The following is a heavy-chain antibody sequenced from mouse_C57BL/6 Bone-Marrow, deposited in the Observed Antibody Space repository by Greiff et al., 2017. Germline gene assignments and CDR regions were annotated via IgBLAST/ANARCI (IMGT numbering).Heavy chain of an antibody. CDR1: GFTFSSYG. Sequence: EVQLVESGGDLVKPGGSLKLSCAASGFTFSSYGMSWVRQTPDKRLEWVATISSGGSYTYYPDSVKGRFTISRDNAKNTLYLQMSRLKSEDTAVYYCARYAYYSNLDYWGQGTTLTVSS. V-gene: IGHV5-6*01. D-gene: IGHD2-5*01. CDR2: ISSGGSYT. J-gene: IGHJ2*01. CDR3: ARYAYYSNLDY.